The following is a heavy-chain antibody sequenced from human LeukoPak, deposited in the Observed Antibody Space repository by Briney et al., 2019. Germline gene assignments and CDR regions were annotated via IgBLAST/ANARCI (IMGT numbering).Heavy chain of an antibody. J-gene: IGHJ5*02. V-gene: IGHV4-4*02. CDR3: ARGPHSSSWTSFWFDP. CDR1: GGSISTNNW. Sequence: PSETLSLTCAVSGGSISTNNWWTWVRQPPGKGLEWIGEIHHSGSTNYNPSLKSRVTISVDTSKNQFSLKLSSVTAADTAVYYCARGPHSSSWTSFWFDPWGQGTLVTVSS. D-gene: IGHD6-13*01. CDR2: IHHSGST.